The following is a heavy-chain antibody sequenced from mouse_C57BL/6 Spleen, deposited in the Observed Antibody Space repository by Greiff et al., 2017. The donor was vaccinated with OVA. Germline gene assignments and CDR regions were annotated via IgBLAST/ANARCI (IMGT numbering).Heavy chain of an antibody. CDR3: TRYITTVVAGDFAY. D-gene: IGHD1-1*01. CDR2: IDTETGGT. J-gene: IGHJ3*01. Sequence: QVQLQQSGAELVRPGASVTLFCKASGYTFTDYEMHRVKQTPVHGLEWIGAIDTETGGTAYNQKFKGKAILTADKTSSTAYMELRSLTSEDSAVYYCTRYITTVVAGDFAYWGQGTLVTVSA. CDR1: GYTFTDYE. V-gene: IGHV1-15*01.